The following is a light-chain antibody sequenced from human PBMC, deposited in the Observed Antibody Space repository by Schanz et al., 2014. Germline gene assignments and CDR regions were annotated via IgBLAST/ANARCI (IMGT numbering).Light chain of an antibody. CDR2: WAS. CDR1: QSVLYSSHNKNY. Sequence: DIVMTQSPDSLAVSLGERATINCKSSQSVLYSSHNKNYLAWYQQKSGQPPKLLIYWASTRESGVPDRFSGSGSGTDFTLTINSLRAEDVAVYYCQQYYSRPPTFGQGTKVEIK. CDR3: QQYYSRPPT. J-gene: IGKJ1*01. V-gene: IGKV4-1*01.